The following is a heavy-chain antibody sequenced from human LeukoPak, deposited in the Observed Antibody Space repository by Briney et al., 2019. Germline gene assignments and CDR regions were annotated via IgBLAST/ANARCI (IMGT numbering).Heavy chain of an antibody. CDR1: GGTFSSYA. CDR2: IIPIFGTA. D-gene: IGHD4-17*01. J-gene: IGHJ4*02. V-gene: IGHV1-69*05. CDR3: ARGYGDYVDYFDY. Sequence: SVKASFKASGGTFSSYAISWVRQAPGQGLEWMGGIIPIFGTANYAQKFQGRVTITTDESTSTAYMELSSLRSEDTAVYYCARGYGDYVDYFDYWGQGTLVTVSS.